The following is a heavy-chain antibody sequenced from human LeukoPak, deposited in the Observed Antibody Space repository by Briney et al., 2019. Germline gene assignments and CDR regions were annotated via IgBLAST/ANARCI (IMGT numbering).Heavy chain of an antibody. CDR1: GYTFTSYG. CDR2: IIPIFGTA. Sequence: ASVKVSCKASGYTFTSYGISWVRQAPGQGLEWMGGIIPIFGTANYAQKFQGRVTITADESTSTAYMELSSLRSEDTAVYYCARDSAAGGRDNWFDPWGQGTLVTVSS. D-gene: IGHD6-13*01. J-gene: IGHJ5*02. CDR3: ARDSAAGGRDNWFDP. V-gene: IGHV1-69*13.